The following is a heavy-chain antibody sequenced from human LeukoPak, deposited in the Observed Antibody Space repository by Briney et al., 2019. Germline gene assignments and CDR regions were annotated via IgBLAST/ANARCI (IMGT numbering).Heavy chain of an antibody. V-gene: IGHV3-23*01. Sequence: GGSLRLSCAASGFTFSSYGMSWVRQAPGKGLEWVSAISGSGGSTYYADSVKGRFTISRDNSKNTLYLQMNSLRAEDTAVYYCAKEGSSSSTYYYFDYWGQGTLVTVSS. CDR3: AKEGSSSSTYYYFDY. J-gene: IGHJ4*02. CDR1: GFTFSSYG. CDR2: ISGSGGST. D-gene: IGHD6-6*01.